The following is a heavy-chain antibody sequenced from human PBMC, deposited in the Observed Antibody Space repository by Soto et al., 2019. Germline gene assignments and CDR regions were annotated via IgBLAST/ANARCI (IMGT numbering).Heavy chain of an antibody. D-gene: IGHD2-15*01. CDR3: ARPASGGSRDAFDV. CDR2: IDPTDSFT. Sequence: GESLKISCKASGYKFTTFWLNWVRQTPGKGLEWLGRIDPTDSFTNYSPPFEGHVTISVDRSISTAYLQWDSLQASDTAIYYCARPASGGSRDAFDVWGQGTTVTVSS. V-gene: IGHV5-10-1*01. CDR1: GYKFTTFW. J-gene: IGHJ3*01.